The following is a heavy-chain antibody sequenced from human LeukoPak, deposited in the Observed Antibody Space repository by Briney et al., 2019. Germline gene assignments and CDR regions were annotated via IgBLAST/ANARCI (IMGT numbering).Heavy chain of an antibody. Sequence: SGRSLRLSCAASGFTFSSYAMHGVRQAPGKGLEWVAVISYGGSKKYYADSVKGRFTISRDNSKNTLYLQMNSVRAEDTAVYYRARGGPGSITMTVVVIKYYFDYWGQGTLVTVSS. CDR2: ISYGGSKK. J-gene: IGHJ4*02. V-gene: IGHV3-30-3*01. CDR3: ARGGPGSITMTVVVIKYYFDY. CDR1: GFTFSSYA. D-gene: IGHD3-22*01.